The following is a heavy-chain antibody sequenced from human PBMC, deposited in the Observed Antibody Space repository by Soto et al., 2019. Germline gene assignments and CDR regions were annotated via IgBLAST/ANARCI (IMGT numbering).Heavy chain of an antibody. CDR1: GGSISSYY. V-gene: IGHV4-59*01. Sequence: PSETLSLTCTVSGGSISSYYWSWIRQPPGKGLEWIGYIYYSGSTNYNPSLKSRVTISVDTSKNQFSLKLSSVTAADTAVYYCARDLYSSSSYYYYGMDVWGQGTTVTVSS. CDR2: IYYSGST. CDR3: ARDLYSSSSYYYYGMDV. J-gene: IGHJ6*02. D-gene: IGHD6-6*01.